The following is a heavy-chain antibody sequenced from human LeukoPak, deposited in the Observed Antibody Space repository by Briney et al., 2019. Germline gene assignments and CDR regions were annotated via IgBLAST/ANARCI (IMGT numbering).Heavy chain of an antibody. Sequence: GGSLRLSCAASGFIFSSYGMHWVRQAPGKGLEWVAVISYDGSNKYYADSVKGRFTISRDNSKNTLYLQMNSLRAEDTAVYYCATGLLFDPWGQGTLVTVSS. J-gene: IGHJ5*02. CDR2: ISYDGSNK. D-gene: IGHD2-15*01. V-gene: IGHV3-30*03. CDR1: GFIFSSYG. CDR3: ATGLLFDP.